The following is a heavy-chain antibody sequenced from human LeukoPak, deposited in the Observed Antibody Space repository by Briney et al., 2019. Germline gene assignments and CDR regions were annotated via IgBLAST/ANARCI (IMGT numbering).Heavy chain of an antibody. D-gene: IGHD2-8*02. Sequence: GRSLRLSCAASGFTFSSYGMHWVRQAPGKGLEWVAVISFDGNNKYYADSVKGRFTTSRDNSKNRLYLQMNSLRAEDTAVYYCAKDHYDTGGTYSFDPWGQGTLVTVSS. J-gene: IGHJ5*02. CDR2: ISFDGNNK. CDR3: AKDHYDTGGTYSFDP. V-gene: IGHV3-30*18. CDR1: GFTFSSYG.